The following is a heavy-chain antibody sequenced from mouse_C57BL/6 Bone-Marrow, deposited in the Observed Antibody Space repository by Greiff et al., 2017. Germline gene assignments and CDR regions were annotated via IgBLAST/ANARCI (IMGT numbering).Heavy chain of an antibody. CDR1: GYTFTDYY. CDR2: INPNNGGT. Sequence: EVQLQQSGPELVKPGASVKISCKASGYTFTDYYMNWVQQSHGKSLEWIGDINPNNGGTSYNQKFKGKATLTVDKSSSTAYMELRSLTSEDSAVYYCARNDYYGSSSPYYFDYWGQGTTLTVSA. J-gene: IGHJ2*01. CDR3: ARNDYYGSSSPYYFDY. D-gene: IGHD1-1*01. V-gene: IGHV1-26*01.